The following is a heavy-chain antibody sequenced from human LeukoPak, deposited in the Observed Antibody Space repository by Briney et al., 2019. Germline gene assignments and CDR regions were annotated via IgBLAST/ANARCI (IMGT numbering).Heavy chain of an antibody. Sequence: KPSETLSLTCTVSGGSIGSSSFYWGWIRQPPGKGLEWIGTIYYSGSTSYNPSLKSRVTISVDMSKNQFSLKLSSVTAADTAVYYCVRSFKPYSSSWYYFDYWGQGTLVTVSS. J-gene: IGHJ4*02. CDR2: IYYSGST. CDR1: GGSIGSSSFY. D-gene: IGHD6-13*01. CDR3: VRSFKPYSSSWYYFDY. V-gene: IGHV4-39*01.